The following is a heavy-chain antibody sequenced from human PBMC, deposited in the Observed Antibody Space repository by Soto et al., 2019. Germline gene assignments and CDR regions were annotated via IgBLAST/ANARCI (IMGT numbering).Heavy chain of an antibody. CDR3: ARVSGWRIAGFGGAFDI. CDR1: GFTFSSYE. J-gene: IGHJ3*02. D-gene: IGHD3-16*01. V-gene: IGHV3-48*03. CDR2: ISSSGSTI. Sequence: GGSLRLSCAASGFTFSSYEMNWVRQAPGKGLEWVSYISSSGSTIYYADSVKGRFTISRDNAKNSLYLQMNSLRAEDTAVYYCARVSGWRIAGFGGAFDIWGQGTMVTVSS.